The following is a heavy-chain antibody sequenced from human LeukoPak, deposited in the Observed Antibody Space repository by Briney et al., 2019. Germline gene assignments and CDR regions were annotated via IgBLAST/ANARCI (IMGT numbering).Heavy chain of an antibody. V-gene: IGHV4-61*01. CDR2: IYYSGST. CDR1: GGSVSTGSYY. Sequence: SETLSLTCSVSGGSVSTGSYYWRWIRQPPGKGLEWIGYIYYSGSTNSNPSLKSRVTISVDTSKNQFSLKLSSVTAADTAVYCCARDLGGVATYYGMDVWGKGTTVTVSS. D-gene: IGHD5-12*01. J-gene: IGHJ6*04. CDR3: ARDLGGVATYYGMDV.